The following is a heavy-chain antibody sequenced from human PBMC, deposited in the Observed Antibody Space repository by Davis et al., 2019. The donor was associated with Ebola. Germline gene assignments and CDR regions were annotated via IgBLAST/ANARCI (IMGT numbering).Heavy chain of an antibody. D-gene: IGHD3-22*01. CDR1: GYTFTGYY. CDR3: ARPPGDSSGYYDDY. CDR2: INPNSGGT. J-gene: IGHJ4*02. Sequence: ASVKVSCKASGYTFTGYYMHWVRQAPGQGLEWMGWINPNSGGTNYAQKFQGWVTMTRDTSISTAYMELSRLRSDDTAVYYCARPPGDSSGYYDDYWGQGTLVTVSS. V-gene: IGHV1-2*04.